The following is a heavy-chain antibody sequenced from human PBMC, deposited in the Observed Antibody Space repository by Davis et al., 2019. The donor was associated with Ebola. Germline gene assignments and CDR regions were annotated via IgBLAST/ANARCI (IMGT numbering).Heavy chain of an antibody. V-gene: IGHV4-39*07. J-gene: IGHJ2*01. CDR2: IYYSGST. CDR1: GGSISSSSYY. CDR3: ARGHRPEGWYFDL. D-gene: IGHD1-14*01. Sequence: SETLSLTCTVSGGSISSSSYYWGWIRQPPGKGLEWIGSIYYSGSTNYNPSLKSRVTISVDTSKNQFSLKLSSVTAADTAVYYCARGHRPEGWYFDLWGRGTLVTVSS.